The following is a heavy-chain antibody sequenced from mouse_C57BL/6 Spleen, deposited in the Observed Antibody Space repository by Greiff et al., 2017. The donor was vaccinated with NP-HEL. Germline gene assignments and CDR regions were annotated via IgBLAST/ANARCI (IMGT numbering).Heavy chain of an antibody. Sequence: EVKLLESGPGLVKPSQSLSLTCSVTGYSITSGYYWNWIRQFPGNKLEWMGYISYDGSNNYNPSLKNRISITRDTSKNQFFLKLNSVTTEDTATYYCAREGAGYFDVWGTGTTVTVSS. V-gene: IGHV3-6*01. CDR1: GYSITSGYY. CDR3: AREGAGYFDV. CDR2: ISYDGSN. D-gene: IGHD3-3*01. J-gene: IGHJ1*03.